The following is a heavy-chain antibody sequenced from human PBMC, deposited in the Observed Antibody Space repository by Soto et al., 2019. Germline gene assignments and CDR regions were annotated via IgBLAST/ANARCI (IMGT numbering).Heavy chain of an antibody. CDR2: ISGSSNSA. V-gene: IGHV3-23*01. CDR3: AKHPAGSGSYEGAGYFDY. D-gene: IGHD3-10*01. CDR1: GFTFSSYA. Sequence: EVQLLESGGGLVQPGGSLRLSCAASGFTFSSYAMRWGRQAPGKRLEWVSGISGSSNSAYYADSVKGRFTISRDNSKSTLYLQMNSLRAEDTAVYYCAKHPAGSGSYEGAGYFDYWGQGTLVTVSS. J-gene: IGHJ4*02.